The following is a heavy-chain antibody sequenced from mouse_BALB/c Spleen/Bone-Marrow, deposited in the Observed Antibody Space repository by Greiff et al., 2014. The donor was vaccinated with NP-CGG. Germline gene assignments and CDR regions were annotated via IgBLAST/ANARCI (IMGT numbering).Heavy chain of an antibody. J-gene: IGHJ2*01. CDR1: GYAFSGYW. Sequence: VQLQQSGAELVRPGSSVKISCKASGYAFSGYWMNWVKQRPRQGLEWIGQIYPGDGDTDYNGKFKGKATLTADKSSSTAYMQLSSLTSEDSAVYFCARGGISVDYWGQGTTLTVSS. V-gene: IGHV1-80*01. CDR3: ARGGISVDY. CDR2: IYPGDGDT.